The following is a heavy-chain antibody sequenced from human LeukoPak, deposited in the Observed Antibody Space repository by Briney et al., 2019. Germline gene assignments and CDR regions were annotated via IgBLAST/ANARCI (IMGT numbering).Heavy chain of an antibody. CDR1: GYTFTSYG. Sequence: ASVKVSCKASGYTFTSYGISWVRQAPGQGLEWMGWISAYNGNTNYAQKLQGRVTMTTDTSTSPAYMELRSLRSDDTAVYYCAREGYYDSSGYYGYFDYWGQGTLVTVSS. CDR2: ISAYNGNT. J-gene: IGHJ4*02. CDR3: AREGYYDSSGYYGYFDY. D-gene: IGHD3-22*01. V-gene: IGHV1-18*01.